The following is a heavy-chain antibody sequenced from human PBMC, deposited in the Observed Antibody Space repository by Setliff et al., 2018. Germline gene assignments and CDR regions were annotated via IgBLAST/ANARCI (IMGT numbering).Heavy chain of an antibody. CDR3: ARGKTFFGAFIRAFDI. J-gene: IGHJ3*02. CDR1: GGSISSGSYY. V-gene: IGHV4-61*10. D-gene: IGHD3-3*01. CDR2: IYHSGST. Sequence: PSETLSLTCTVSGGSISSGSYYWSWIRQPAGKGLEWIGSIYHSGSTYYNPSLKSRVTISIDTSKNQFSLKLSSVTAADTAVYHCARGKTFFGAFIRAFDIWGQGRMVTVSS.